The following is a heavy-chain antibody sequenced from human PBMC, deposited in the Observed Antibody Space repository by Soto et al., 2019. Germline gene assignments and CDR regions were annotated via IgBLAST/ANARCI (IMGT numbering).Heavy chain of an antibody. Sequence: SETLSLTCAVYGGSFSGYYWSWIRQPPGKGLEWIGEINHSGSTNYNPSLKSRVTISVDTSKNQFSLKLSSVTAADTAVYYCARSYYSSSWYGEPSSYYFDYWGQGTLVTVSS. J-gene: IGHJ4*02. CDR2: INHSGST. D-gene: IGHD6-13*01. CDR3: ARSYYSSSWYGEPSSYYFDY. CDR1: GGSFSGYY. V-gene: IGHV4-34*01.